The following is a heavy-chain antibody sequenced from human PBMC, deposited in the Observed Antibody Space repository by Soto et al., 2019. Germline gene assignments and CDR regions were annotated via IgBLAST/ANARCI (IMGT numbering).Heavy chain of an antibody. CDR2: IHHSGST. CDR3: VRAPHY. CDR1: GDSVSGTHW. Sequence: SETLSLTCAVSGDSVSGTHWWSWVRQPPEKGLEWVGEIHHSGSTNYNPSLKSRVIISVDKAKNQFALKLTSVTAADTAVYYCVRAPHYWGQGTLVTVSS. V-gene: IGHV4-4*02. J-gene: IGHJ4*02.